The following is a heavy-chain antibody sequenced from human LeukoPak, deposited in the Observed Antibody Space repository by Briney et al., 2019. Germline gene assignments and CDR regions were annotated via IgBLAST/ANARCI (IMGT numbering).Heavy chain of an antibody. Sequence: ASVKVSCKASGYTFTGYYIHWVRQAPGQGLEWMGWINPNSGGTNYAQKFQGRVTMTRDTSISTAYMELSRVRSDDTAMYYCARLWIQIWSDDAFDIWGQGTMVIVSS. D-gene: IGHD5-18*01. CDR2: INPNSGGT. J-gene: IGHJ3*02. CDR1: GYTFTGYY. CDR3: ARLWIQIWSDDAFDI. V-gene: IGHV1-2*02.